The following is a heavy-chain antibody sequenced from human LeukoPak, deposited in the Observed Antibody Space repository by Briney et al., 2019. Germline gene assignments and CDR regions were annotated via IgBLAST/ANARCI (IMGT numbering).Heavy chain of an antibody. CDR2: ISYDGSNR. V-gene: IGHV3-30*18. Sequence: GGSLRLSCAASGFTFSSYGMHWVRQAPGKGLEWVAVISYDGSNRYYADSVKGRFTISRDNSKNTLNLQMNSLRAEDTAVYYCAKDAKSGFDSSWYFDYWGQGTLVTVSS. CDR3: AKDAKSGFDSSWYFDY. D-gene: IGHD5-12*01. CDR1: GFTFSSYG. J-gene: IGHJ4*02.